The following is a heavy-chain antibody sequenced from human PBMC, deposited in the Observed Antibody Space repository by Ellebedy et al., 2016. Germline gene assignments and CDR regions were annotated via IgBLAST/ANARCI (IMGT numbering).Heavy chain of an antibody. V-gene: IGHV1-18*01. J-gene: IGHJ5*02. CDR1: GYTFNKYG. CDR3: ARDPYDFWSNYYLNWFDP. Sequence: ASVKVSCKGSGYTFNKYGVTWVRQAPGQGLEWMGWINTFNGNTNYAQKFRGRVTMTTDTSTNTAYMELRSLRSDDTAVYYCARDPYDFWSNYYLNWFDPWGQGTLVTVSS. CDR2: INTFNGNT. D-gene: IGHD3-3*01.